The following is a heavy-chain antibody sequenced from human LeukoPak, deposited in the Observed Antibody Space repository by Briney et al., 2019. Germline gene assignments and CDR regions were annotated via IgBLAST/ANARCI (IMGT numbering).Heavy chain of an antibody. Sequence: GGSLRLSCAASGFTFSSYGMHWVRQAPGKGLEWVAFIRYDVSNKYYADSVKGRFTISRDNSKNTLYLQMNSLRAEDTAVYYCAKVEELWCGYYNPDYWGQGTLVTVSS. J-gene: IGHJ4*02. CDR1: GFTFSSYG. CDR2: IRYDVSNK. CDR3: AKVEELWCGYYNPDY. D-gene: IGHD3-3*01. V-gene: IGHV3-30*02.